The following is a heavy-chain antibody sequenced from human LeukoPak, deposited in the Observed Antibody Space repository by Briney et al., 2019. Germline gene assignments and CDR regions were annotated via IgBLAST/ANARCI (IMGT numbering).Heavy chain of an antibody. CDR1: GFTFSSYS. CDR3: ARDESSSSGWAFDY. CDR2: ISSSRSYI. J-gene: IGHJ4*02. V-gene: IGHV3-21*01. D-gene: IGHD6-6*01. Sequence: GGSLRLSCAASGFTFSSYSMNWVRQAPGKGLEWVSSISSSRSYIYYADSVKGRFTISRDNSKNTLYLQMNSLRAEDTAVYYCARDESSSSGWAFDYWGQGTLVTVSS.